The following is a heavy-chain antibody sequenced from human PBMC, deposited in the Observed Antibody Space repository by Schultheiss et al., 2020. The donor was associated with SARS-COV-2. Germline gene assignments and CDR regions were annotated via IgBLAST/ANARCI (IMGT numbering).Heavy chain of an antibody. V-gene: IGHV3-74*01. J-gene: IGHJ4*02. CDR2: INSDGSST. CDR1: GFTFSDYY. CDR3: ARTEVGYDSSGYFDY. Sequence: GESLKISCAASGFTFSDYYMSWVRQAPGKGLEWVSRINSDGSSTSYADSVKGRFTISRDNAKNTLYLQMNSLRAEDTAVYYCARTEVGYDSSGYFDYWGQGTLVTVSS. D-gene: IGHD3-22*01.